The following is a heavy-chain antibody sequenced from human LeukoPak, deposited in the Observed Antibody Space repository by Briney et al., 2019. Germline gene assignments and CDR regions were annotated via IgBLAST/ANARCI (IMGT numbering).Heavy chain of an antibody. D-gene: IGHD5-18*01. CDR1: GFTFSSYS. CDR2: ISSSSSYI. CDR3: AKDSSGGLWLQGFHY. Sequence: GGSLRLSCAASGFTFSSYSMNWVRQAPGKGLEWVSSISSSSSYIYYADSVKGRFTISRDNVKNSLYLQMNSLRAEDTAVYYCAKDSSGGLWLQGFHYWGQGTLVTVSS. J-gene: IGHJ4*02. V-gene: IGHV3-21*01.